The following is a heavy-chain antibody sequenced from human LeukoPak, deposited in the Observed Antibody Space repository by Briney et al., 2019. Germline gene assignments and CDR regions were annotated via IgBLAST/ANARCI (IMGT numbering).Heavy chain of an antibody. CDR3: ARDQRVTGRPDIDY. Sequence: GGSLLLSCSASGFYFMNHWMHWVRPTPGKGLVWVSRISSDGSSQRYADSDKGRFTISRDNAKNTLYLQMNNLRAEDTAMYYCARDQRVTGRPDIDYWGQGTLVSVSS. J-gene: IGHJ4*02. CDR1: GFYFMNHW. V-gene: IGHV3-74*01. CDR2: ISSDGSSQ. D-gene: IGHD6-6*01.